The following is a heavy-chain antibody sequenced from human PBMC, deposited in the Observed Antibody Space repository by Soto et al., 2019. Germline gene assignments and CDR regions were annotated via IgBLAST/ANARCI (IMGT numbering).Heavy chain of an antibody. D-gene: IGHD6-6*01. Sequence: QVQLQESGPGLVKPSETLSPTCSVSNGSLSGHFWTWIRQPAGKGLECIGRIYPSGTTTYNPSLKSRVTMSIDTAKNQLSLSLKSVTAADTAVYFCAREVGRPGHFDPWGQGTLITVSS. CDR2: IYPSGTT. V-gene: IGHV4-4*07. CDR1: NGSLSGHF. CDR3: AREVGRPGHFDP. J-gene: IGHJ5*02.